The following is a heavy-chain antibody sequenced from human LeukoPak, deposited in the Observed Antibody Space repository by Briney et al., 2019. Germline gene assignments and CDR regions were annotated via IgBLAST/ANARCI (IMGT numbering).Heavy chain of an antibody. CDR3: ARHLDLYDILTGYYRNPYYFDY. Sequence: PSETLSFTCTVSGGSISSSSYYWGWIRQPPGKGLEWIGEINHSGSTNYNPSLKSRVTISVDTSKNQFSLKLSSVTAADTAVYYCARHLDLYDILTGYYRNPYYFDYWGQGTLVTVSS. CDR2: INHSGST. V-gene: IGHV4-39*01. D-gene: IGHD3-9*01. CDR1: GGSISSSSYY. J-gene: IGHJ4*02.